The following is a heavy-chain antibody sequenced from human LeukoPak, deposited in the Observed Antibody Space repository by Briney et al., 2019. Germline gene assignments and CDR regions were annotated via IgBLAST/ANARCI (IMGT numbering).Heavy chain of an antibody. CDR3: ARIGWELHYVDY. CDR2: IYYSGST. V-gene: IGHV4-39*07. D-gene: IGHD1-26*01. CDR1: GGSISSSSYY. Sequence: PSEALSLTCTVSGGSISSSSYYWGWIRQPPGKGLEWIGSIYYSGSTYYNPSLKSRVTISVDTSKNQFSLKLSSVTAADTAVYYCARIGWELHYVDYWGQGTLVTVSS. J-gene: IGHJ4*02.